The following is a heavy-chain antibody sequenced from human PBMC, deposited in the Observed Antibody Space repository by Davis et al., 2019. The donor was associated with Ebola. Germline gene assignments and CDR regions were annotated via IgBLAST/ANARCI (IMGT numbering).Heavy chain of an antibody. V-gene: IGHV3-33*01. Sequence: GGSLRLFCAASGFTFSSYGMHWVRQAPGKGLEWVAVIWYDGSNKYYADSVKGRFTISRDNSKNTLYLQMNSLRAEDTAVYYCARDSRLLGFSYWGQGTLVTVSS. D-gene: IGHD6-25*01. CDR3: ARDSRLLGFSY. CDR2: IWYDGSNK. CDR1: GFTFSSYG. J-gene: IGHJ4*02.